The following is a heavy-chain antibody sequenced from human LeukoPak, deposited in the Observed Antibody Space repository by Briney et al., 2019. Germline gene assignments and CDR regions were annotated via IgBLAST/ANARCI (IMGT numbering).Heavy chain of an antibody. CDR3: ARRPYYGFLMGLAY. D-gene: IGHD3-10*01. V-gene: IGHV4-39*01. Sequence: SETLSLTCTVSGGSISSSSYYWGWIRQPPGKGLEWIGSIYYSGSTYYNPSLKSRVTISVDTSKNQFSLKLSSVTAADTAVYYCARRPYYGFLMGLAYWGQGTLVTVSS. CDR1: GGSISSSSYY. CDR2: IYYSGST. J-gene: IGHJ4*02.